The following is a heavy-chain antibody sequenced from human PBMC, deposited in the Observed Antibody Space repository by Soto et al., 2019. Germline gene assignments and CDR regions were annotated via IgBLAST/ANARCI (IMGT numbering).Heavy chain of an antibody. J-gene: IGHJ4*02. CDR3: APHSGYYDY. D-gene: IGHD3-22*01. CDR1: GFTFSSYS. V-gene: IGHV3-48*01. CDR2: ISSSSSTI. Sequence: EVQLVESGGGLVQPGGSLRLSCAASGFTFSSYSMNWVRQAPGKGLEWVSYISSSSSTIYYADSVKGRFTISRDNAKNSLYLQMNSRRAEDTAVYYCAPHSGYYDYWGQGTLVTVSS.